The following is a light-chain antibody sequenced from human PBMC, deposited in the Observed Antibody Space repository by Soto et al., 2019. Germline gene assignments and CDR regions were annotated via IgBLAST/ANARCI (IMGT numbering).Light chain of an antibody. V-gene: IGKV3-20*01. CDR3: QQYGSSPRT. Sequence: EIVLTQSPGTLSLSPGERATLSCRASQSVSNSYLAWYQQKPGQAPRLLIFGASSRATGIPDRFTGSGSGTDFTLTVGRLEPEDFALYYCQQYGSSPRTFGQGTKVDNK. CDR1: QSVSNSY. J-gene: IGKJ1*01. CDR2: GAS.